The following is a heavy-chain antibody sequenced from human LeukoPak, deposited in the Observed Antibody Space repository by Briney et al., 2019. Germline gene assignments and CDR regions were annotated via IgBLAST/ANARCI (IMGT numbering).Heavy chain of an antibody. CDR2: ITTNGRST. V-gene: IGHV3-23*01. Sequence: PGGSLRLSCAASGFAFDSYAMSWVRQAPGRGLEWVSAITTNGRSTYYADSVKGRFTISRDNSRNTLYLQMNSLRPEDRAVYFCAKERLGYFDYWGQGALVTVSS. CDR1: GFAFDSYA. CDR3: AKERLGYFDY. D-gene: IGHD6-19*01. J-gene: IGHJ4*02.